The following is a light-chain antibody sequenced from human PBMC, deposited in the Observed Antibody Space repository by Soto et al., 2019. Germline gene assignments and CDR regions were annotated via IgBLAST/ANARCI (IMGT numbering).Light chain of an antibody. CDR1: QSISSY. Sequence: DIQMTQSPSSLSASVGDRVTITCRASQSISSYVSWFQQKAGEAPRLLMYSASSLPSGVPSRFIGSGSGTDFTLTISSLQPEDFATYYCQQNYSPPLTFGGGTKVEF. V-gene: IGKV1-39*01. J-gene: IGKJ4*01. CDR3: QQNYSPPLT. CDR2: SAS.